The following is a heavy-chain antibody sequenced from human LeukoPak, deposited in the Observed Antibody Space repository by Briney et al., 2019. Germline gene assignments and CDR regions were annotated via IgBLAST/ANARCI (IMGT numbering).Heavy chain of an antibody. CDR1: GGSFSGYY. CDR2: INHSGST. CDR3: ARVRKVIPGRNNWFDP. J-gene: IGHJ5*02. V-gene: IGHV4-34*01. Sequence: SETLSLTCAVYGGSFSGYYWSWIRQPPGKGLEWNGEINHSGSTNYNPSLKSRVTISVDTSKNQFSLKLSSVTAADTAVYYCARVRKVIPGRNNWFDPWGQGTLVTVSS. D-gene: IGHD3-10*01.